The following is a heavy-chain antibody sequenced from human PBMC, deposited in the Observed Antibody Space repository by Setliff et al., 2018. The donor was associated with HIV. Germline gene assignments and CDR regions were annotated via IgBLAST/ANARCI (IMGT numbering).Heavy chain of an antibody. CDR3: ARDLSTDSSGPYYHMDV. D-gene: IGHD3-22*01. Sequence: SETLSLTCTASGGSISSDSSSWTWIRQHPGKGLEWIGCIFNSGSTHYKPSLKSRLTISLDTSKSQFSLNLRSVTAADTAVYYCARDLSTDSSGPYYHMDVWGRGTTVTVSS. CDR1: GGSISSDSSS. J-gene: IGHJ6*03. CDR2: IFNSGST. V-gene: IGHV4-31*03.